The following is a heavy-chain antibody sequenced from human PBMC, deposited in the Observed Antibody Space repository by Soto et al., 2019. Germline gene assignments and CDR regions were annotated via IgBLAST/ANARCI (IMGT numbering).Heavy chain of an antibody. CDR2: ISYDGSNK. CDR3: ARDLAVAGTEPIHWFDP. CDR1: GFTFSSYG. Sequence: GGSLRLSCAASGFTFSSYGMHWVRQAPGKGLEWVAVISYDGSNKYYADSVKSRFTISRDNSKNTLYLQMNSLRSDDTAVYYCARDLAVAGTEPIHWFDPWGQGTLVTVSS. V-gene: IGHV3-30*03. J-gene: IGHJ5*02. D-gene: IGHD6-19*01.